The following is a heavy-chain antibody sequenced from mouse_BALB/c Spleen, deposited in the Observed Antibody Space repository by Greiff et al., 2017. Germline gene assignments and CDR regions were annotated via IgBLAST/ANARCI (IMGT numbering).Heavy chain of an antibody. Sequence: LQQPGSELVRPGASVKLSCKASGYTFTSYWMHWVKQRHGQGLEWIGNIYPGSGSTNYDEKFKSKGTLTVDTSSSTAYMHLSSLTSEDSAVYYCTRSRDGYPYYFDYWGQGTTLTVSS. CDR3: TRSRDGYPYYFDY. V-gene: IGHV1S22*01. CDR1: GYTFTSYW. CDR2: IYPGSGST. D-gene: IGHD2-3*01. J-gene: IGHJ2*01.